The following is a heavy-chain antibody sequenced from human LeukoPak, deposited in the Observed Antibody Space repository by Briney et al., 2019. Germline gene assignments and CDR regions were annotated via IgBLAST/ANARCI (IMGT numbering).Heavy chain of an antibody. V-gene: IGHV4-59*01. CDR2: IYYSGST. CDR3: ARVRLAAMARIFDY. CDR1: GGSFSGYY. D-gene: IGHD5-18*01. Sequence: SETLSLTCAVYGGSFSGYYWSWIRQPPGKGLEWIGYIYYSGSTNYNPSLKSRVTISVDTSKNQFSLKLSSVTAADTAVYYCARVRLAAMARIFDYWGQGTLVTVSS. J-gene: IGHJ4*02.